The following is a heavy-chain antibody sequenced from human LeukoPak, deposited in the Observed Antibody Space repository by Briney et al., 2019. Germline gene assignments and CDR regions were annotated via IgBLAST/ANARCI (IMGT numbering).Heavy chain of an antibody. CDR1: GGSISSYY. J-gene: IGHJ3*02. D-gene: IGHD6-19*01. Sequence: SETLSLTCTVSGGSISSYYWSWIRQPPGKGLEWIGYIYYSGSTNYNPSLKSRVTISVDTSKNQFSLKLSSVTAADTAVYYCARDRGSSGSKGGNAFDIWGQGTMVTVSS. CDR2: IYYSGST. V-gene: IGHV4-59*01. CDR3: ARDRGSSGSKGGNAFDI.